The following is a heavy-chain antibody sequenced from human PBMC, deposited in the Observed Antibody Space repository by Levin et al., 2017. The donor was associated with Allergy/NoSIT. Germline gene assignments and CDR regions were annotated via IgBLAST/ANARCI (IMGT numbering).Heavy chain of an antibody. CDR3: ARGGCSATSCLDS. CDR2: INSDGGNI. V-gene: IGHV3-74*01. J-gene: IGHJ4*02. Sequence: GESLKISCAASGFTFSNYWMHWVLQAPGEGLVWVSHINSDGGNINYADSVKGRFTFSRDNAKNTVYLQMNSLRAEDTAVYYCARGGCSATSCLDSWGQGTLVTVSS. D-gene: IGHD2-2*01. CDR1: GFTFSNYW.